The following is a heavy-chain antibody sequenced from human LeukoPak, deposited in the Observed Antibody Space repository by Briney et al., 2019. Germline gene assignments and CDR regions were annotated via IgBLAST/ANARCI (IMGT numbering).Heavy chain of an antibody. D-gene: IGHD3-10*01. J-gene: IGHJ5*02. CDR3: ARGLGLLWFGEFDP. CDR1: GGSFSGYF. V-gene: IGHV4-34*01. CDR2: INHSGST. Sequence: SETLSLTCAVYGGSFSGYFWSWIRQPPGKGLEWIGEINHSGSTNYNPSLKSRVTISVDTSKNQFSLKLSSVTAADTAVYYCARGLGLLWFGEFDPWGQGTLVTVSS.